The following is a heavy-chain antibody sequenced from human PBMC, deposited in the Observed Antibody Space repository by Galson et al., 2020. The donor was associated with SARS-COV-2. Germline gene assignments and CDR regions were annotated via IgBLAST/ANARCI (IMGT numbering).Heavy chain of an antibody. D-gene: IGHD5-18*01. CDR2: FGYGGNT. CDR1: GFTFRSSS. Sequence: GGSLRLSCAASGFTFRSSSMTWVRQAPGKGLEWVSTFGYGGNTYDADSVKGRFTISRDNSKNTLYLQMNSLRVEDTAVYYCAKGPNRGVSYGAFDIWGQGTMVTVSS. J-gene: IGHJ3*02. CDR3: AKGPNRGVSYGAFDI. V-gene: IGHV3-23*01.